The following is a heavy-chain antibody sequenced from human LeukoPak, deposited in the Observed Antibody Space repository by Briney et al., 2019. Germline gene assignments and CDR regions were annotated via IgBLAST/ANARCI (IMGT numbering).Heavy chain of an antibody. CDR3: ARERRVVVVPAAVDAFDI. D-gene: IGHD2-2*01. Sequence: GGSLRLSCAASGFTFSSYWMHWVRQAPGKGLVWVSRINTDGSSTSYADSVKGRFTISRDNSKNTLYLQMNSLRAEDTAVYYCARERRVVVVPAAVDAFDIWGQGTMVTVS. V-gene: IGHV3-74*01. CDR1: GFTFSSYW. J-gene: IGHJ3*02. CDR2: INTDGSST.